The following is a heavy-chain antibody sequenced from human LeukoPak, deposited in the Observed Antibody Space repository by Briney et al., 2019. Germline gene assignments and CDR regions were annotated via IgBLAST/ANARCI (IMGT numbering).Heavy chain of an antibody. CDR1: GGSISSGGYS. CDR2: IYHSGST. CDR3: ARGPLGELNGDRLFDY. Sequence: PSQTLSLTCAVSGGSISSGGYSWSWIRQPPGKGLVWIGYIYHSGSTYYNPSLKSRVTISVDRSKNQFSLKLSSVTAADTAVYYCARGPLGELNGDRLFDYWGQGTLVTVSS. J-gene: IGHJ4*02. D-gene: IGHD7-27*01. V-gene: IGHV4-30-2*01.